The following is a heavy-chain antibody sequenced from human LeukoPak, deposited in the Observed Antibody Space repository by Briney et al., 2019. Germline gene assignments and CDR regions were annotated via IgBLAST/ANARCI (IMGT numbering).Heavy chain of an antibody. J-gene: IGHJ3*02. D-gene: IGHD3-10*01. CDR3: ARPRTYYYGSGSPDAFDI. CDR2: IYPGDSDT. Sequence: GESLKISCKGSGYSFTSYWIGWVRQMPGKGLEWMGIIYPGDSDTRYSPSFQGQVTTSADTSISTDYLQWSSLKASDTAMYYCARPRTYYYGSGSPDAFDIWGQGTMVTVSS. V-gene: IGHV5-51*01. CDR1: GYSFTSYW.